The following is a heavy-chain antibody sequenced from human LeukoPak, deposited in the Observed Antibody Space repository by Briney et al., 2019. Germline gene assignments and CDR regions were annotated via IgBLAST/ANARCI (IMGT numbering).Heavy chain of an antibody. V-gene: IGHV1-69*02. CDR3: ASGIRTYYYDSSGYDIRTPGEDY. D-gene: IGHD3-22*01. CDR1: GYTFTSYY. CDR2: IIPILGIA. Sequence: SVKVSCKASGYTFTSYYMHWVRQAPGQGLEWMGRIIPILGIANYAQKFQGRVTITADKSTSTAYMELSSLRSEDTAVYYCASGIRTYYYDSSGYDIRTPGEDYWGQGTLVTVSS. J-gene: IGHJ4*02.